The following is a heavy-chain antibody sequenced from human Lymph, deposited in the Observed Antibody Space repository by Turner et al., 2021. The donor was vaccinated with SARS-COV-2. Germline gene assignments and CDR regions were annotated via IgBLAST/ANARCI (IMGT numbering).Heavy chain of an antibody. CDR1: GFTFSTYW. CDR2: IKQDGSEK. J-gene: IGHJ2*01. CDR3: ARLSMGDWHFDL. D-gene: IGHD1-26*01. Sequence: EVQLVESGGGLVQPGGSLRLSCAASGFTFSTYWMSWVRQAPGKGLEWVAKIKQDGSEKYYVDSVKGRFTISRDNAKNSLYLQMNSLRAEDTAVYYCARLSMGDWHFDLWGRGTLVTASS. V-gene: IGHV3-7*01.